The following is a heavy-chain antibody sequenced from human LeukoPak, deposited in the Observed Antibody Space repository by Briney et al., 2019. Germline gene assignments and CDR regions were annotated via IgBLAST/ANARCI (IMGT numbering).Heavy chain of an antibody. CDR3: AKEIFSGLLYIDY. Sequence: GGSLRLSCAASGFTFSSSSISWVRQAPRKGLEWVSAITDAVGSTHYADSVKGRFTISSDNSKNTVYLQMNSLRPEDMAVYYCAKEIFSGLLYIDYWGQGTLVTVSS. D-gene: IGHD5-12*01. J-gene: IGHJ4*02. CDR1: GFTFSSSS. V-gene: IGHV3-23*01. CDR2: ITDAVGST.